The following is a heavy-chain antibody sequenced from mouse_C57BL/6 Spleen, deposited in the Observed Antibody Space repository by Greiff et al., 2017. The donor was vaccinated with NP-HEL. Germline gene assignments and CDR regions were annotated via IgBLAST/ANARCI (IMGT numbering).Heavy chain of an antibody. J-gene: IGHJ3*01. CDR3: TRRWDGYLAWFAY. D-gene: IGHD2-3*01. CDR2: IDPETGGT. V-gene: IGHV1-15*01. Sequence: VQGVESGAELVRPGASVTLSCKASGYTFTDYEMHWVKQTPVHGLEWIGAIDPETGGTAYNQKFKGKAILTADKSSSTAYMELRSLTSEDSAVYYCTRRWDGYLAWFAYWGQGTLVTVSA. CDR1: GYTFTDYE.